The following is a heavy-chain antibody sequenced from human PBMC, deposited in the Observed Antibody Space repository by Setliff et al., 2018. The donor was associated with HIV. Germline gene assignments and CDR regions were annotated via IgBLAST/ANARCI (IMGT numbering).Heavy chain of an antibody. J-gene: IGHJ6*03. CDR2: IYTSGNT. Sequence: SETLSLTCTVSGGSISSGSYYWSWIRQPAGKGLEWIGHIYTSGNTTHNPSLKSRVTISVDTSENQFSLKLSSVTAADTAVYYCARGNSRRLRVHYYYYYMDVWGKGTTVTVSS. D-gene: IGHD4-17*01. CDR3: ARGNSRRLRVHYYYYYMDV. V-gene: IGHV4-61*09. CDR1: GGSISSGSYY.